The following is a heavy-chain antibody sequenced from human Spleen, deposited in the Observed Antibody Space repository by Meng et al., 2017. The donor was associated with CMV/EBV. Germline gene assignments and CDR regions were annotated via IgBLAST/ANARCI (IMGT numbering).Heavy chain of an antibody. J-gene: IGHJ4*02. D-gene: IGHD4-17*01. V-gene: IGHV3-53*05. CDR3: ARNGDYGDSIYYFDY. CDR2: IYSGGST. CDR1: GFTVSSNY. Sequence: GESLKISCAASGFTVSSNYMSWVRQAPGKGLEWVSVIYSGGSTYYADSVKGRFTISRDNSKNTLYLQMNSLRAEGTAVYYCARNGDYGDSIYYFDYWGQGTLVTVSS.